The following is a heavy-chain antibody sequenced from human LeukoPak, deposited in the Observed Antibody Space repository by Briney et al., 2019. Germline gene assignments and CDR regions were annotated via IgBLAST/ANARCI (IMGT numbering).Heavy chain of an antibody. CDR1: SDKISSYY. CDR2: IFTTGTT. Sequence: SETLSLTCNVPSDKISSYYWNWIRQPAGKGLEWVGRIFTTGTTNYSPSLKSRVTISIDRSKNQFYLTLSYVTAADTAVYYCARGVTLFGGHYMDVWGKGTTVTVSS. D-gene: IGHD3-3*01. J-gene: IGHJ6*03. V-gene: IGHV4-4*07. CDR3: ARGVTLFGGHYMDV.